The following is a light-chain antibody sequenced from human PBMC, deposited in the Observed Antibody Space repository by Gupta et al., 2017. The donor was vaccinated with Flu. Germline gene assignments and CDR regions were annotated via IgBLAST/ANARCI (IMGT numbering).Light chain of an antibody. J-gene: IGKJ4*01. CDR3: QQYNSFPRT. CDR1: QRIRNY. V-gene: IGKV1-16*01. CDR2: RAS. Sequence: PSALSASVGDKVSISVRSSQRIRNYLAWFQQKPGKAPKCLIYRASSLQSGVPSRFSGSGSGTDFTLTISSLQPEDFATYYCQQYNSFPRTFGGGTKVEIK.